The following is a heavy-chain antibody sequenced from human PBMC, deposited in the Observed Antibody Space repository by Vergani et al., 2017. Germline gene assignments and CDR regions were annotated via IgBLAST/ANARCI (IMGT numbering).Heavy chain of an antibody. J-gene: IGHJ2*01. D-gene: IGHD7-27*01. CDR1: GGSINSGGYY. CDR3: ARDVLAGRYWYFDL. V-gene: IGHV4-31*03. CDR2: IYYSGST. Sequence: QVQLQESGPGLVKPSQTLSLTCTVSGGSINSGGYYWSWIRQHPGKGLEWIGYIYYSGSTYYNPSLKSRVIISADTSKNQFSLKLSSVTAAVTAVYYCARDVLAGRYWYFDLWGRGTLVTVSS.